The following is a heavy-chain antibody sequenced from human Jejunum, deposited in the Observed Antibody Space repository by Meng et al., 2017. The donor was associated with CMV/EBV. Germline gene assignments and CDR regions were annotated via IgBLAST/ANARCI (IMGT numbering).Heavy chain of an antibody. D-gene: IGHD2-2*02. Sequence: STSKLNGWSCVPQSPGQGLEWLGEKSPTESSNYIPSLKSRVTISVDRSKNQFSLQLTSVTAADTAVYYCVRGRCTRTSCYKGAFDFWSQGTLVTVSS. CDR1: STSKLNG. J-gene: IGHJ4*02. CDR2: KSPTESS. CDR3: VRGRCTRTSCYKGAFDF. V-gene: IGHV4-4*02.